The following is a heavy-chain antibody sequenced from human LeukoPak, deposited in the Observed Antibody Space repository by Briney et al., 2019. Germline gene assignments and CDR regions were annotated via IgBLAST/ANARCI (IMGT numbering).Heavy chain of an antibody. D-gene: IGHD3-22*01. CDR2: TYYSGST. CDR1: CGSISSSSYY. V-gene: IGHV4-61*05. CDR3: ARRGYYDSSGYYSYDAFDI. Sequence: PSETLSLTCTVSCGSISSSSYYWGWIRQPPGKGLEWIGYTYYSGSTNYNPSLKSRVTISVDTSKNQFSLKLSSVTAADTAVYYCARRGYYDSSGYYSYDAFDIWGQGTMVTVSS. J-gene: IGHJ3*02.